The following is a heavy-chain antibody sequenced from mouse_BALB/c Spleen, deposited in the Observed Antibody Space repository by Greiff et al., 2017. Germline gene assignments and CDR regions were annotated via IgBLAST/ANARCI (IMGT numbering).Heavy chain of an antibody. CDR1: GYSITSGYY. CDR3: ARSGYYPDWFAY. D-gene: IGHD2-3*01. CDR2: ISYDGSN. J-gene: IGHJ3*01. Sequence: EVQLQQSGPGLVKPSQSLSLTCSVTGYSITSGYYWNWIRQFPGNKLEWMGYISYDGSNNYNPSLKNRISITRDTSKNQFFLKLNSVTTEDTATYYCARSGYYPDWFAYWGQGTLDTVSA. V-gene: IGHV3-6*02.